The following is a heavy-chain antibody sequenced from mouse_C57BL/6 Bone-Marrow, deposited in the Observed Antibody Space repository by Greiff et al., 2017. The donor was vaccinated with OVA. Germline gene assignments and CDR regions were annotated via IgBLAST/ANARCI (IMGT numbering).Heavy chain of an antibody. CDR1: GYTFTDYY. D-gene: IGHD6-2*01. CDR3: PLSLREGYFDY. J-gene: IGHJ2*01. Sequence: QVQLQQSGAELVKPGASVKISCKASGYTFTDYYINWVKQRPGQGLEWIGKIGPGSGSNYYNEKFKGKATLTADNSSSTAYMQLSSLTSEDSAIYFSPLSLREGYFDYWGQGTTLTVSS. V-gene: IGHV1-77*01. CDR2: IGPGSGSN.